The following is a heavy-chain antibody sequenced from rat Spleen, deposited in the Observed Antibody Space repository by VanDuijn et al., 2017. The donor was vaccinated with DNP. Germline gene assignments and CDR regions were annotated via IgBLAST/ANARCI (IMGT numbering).Heavy chain of an antibody. D-gene: IGHD1-11*01. Sequence: EVQLQESGPGLVKPSQSLSLTCSVTAYSITTNYCGWIRKFPGNKMEWVGHISYSGSTSYNPSLKSRISITRDTSKNKFFLHLNSVTTEDTATYYCARSRGAMDAWGQGTSVTVSS. CDR3: ARSRGAMDA. V-gene: IGHV3-1*01. CDR2: ISYSGST. J-gene: IGHJ4*01. CDR1: AYSITTNY.